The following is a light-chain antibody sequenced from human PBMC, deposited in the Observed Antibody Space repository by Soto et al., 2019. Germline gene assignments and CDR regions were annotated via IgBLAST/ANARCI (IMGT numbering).Light chain of an antibody. J-gene: IGKJ1*01. CDR3: QQQNIYST. V-gene: IGKV1-5*01. CDR1: QSISSW. Sequence: DIQMTQSPSTLSASVGDRVTITCRASQSISSWLAWYQQKPGKAPKLLIYDASSLESGVPSRFGGRGSRTELPLTISRLQPDDLETLYCQQQNIYSTFAQGTKV. CDR2: DAS.